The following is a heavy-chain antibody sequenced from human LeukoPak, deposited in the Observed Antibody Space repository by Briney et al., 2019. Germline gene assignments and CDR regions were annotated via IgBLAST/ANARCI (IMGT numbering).Heavy chain of an antibody. CDR2: INHSGST. CDR1: GGSFSGYY. Sequence: SETLSLTCAVYGGSFSGYYWSWIRQPPGKGLEWIGEINHSGSTNYNPSLKSRVTISVDTSKNQFSLKLTSVTAADTAMYYCARGEYYDTSGDRKNWFGPWGQGTLVPVSP. CDR3: ARGEYYDTSGDRKNWFGP. D-gene: IGHD3-22*01. V-gene: IGHV4-34*01. J-gene: IGHJ5*02.